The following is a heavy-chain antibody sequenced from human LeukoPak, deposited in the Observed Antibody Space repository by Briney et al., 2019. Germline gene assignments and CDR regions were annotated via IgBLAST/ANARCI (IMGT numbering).Heavy chain of an antibody. J-gene: IGHJ3*02. V-gene: IGHV3-74*01. D-gene: IGHD6-19*01. CDR2: IKTDGSNT. Sequence: GGSLRLSCAASGFTFSNYWMHWVRQAPGKGLVWVSRIKTDGSNTAYADSVKGRFTISRDNAKNTMYLQMNSLTAEDSAVYYCARGVAGTGPDIWGLGTMVTVSA. CDR1: GFTFSNYW. CDR3: ARGVAGTGPDI.